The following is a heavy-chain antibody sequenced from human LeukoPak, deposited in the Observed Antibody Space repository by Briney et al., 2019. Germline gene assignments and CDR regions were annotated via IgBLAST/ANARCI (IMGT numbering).Heavy chain of an antibody. D-gene: IGHD3-3*01. J-gene: IGHJ5*02. CDR3: ARGYDFWSGYRSRWFDP. V-gene: IGHV1-18*01. CDR1: GYTFTSYG. CDR2: ISAYNGNT. Sequence: ALVKVSCKASGYTFTSYGISWVRQAPGQGLEWMGWISAYNGNTNYAQKLQGRVTMTTDTSTSTAYMELRSLRSDDTAVYYCARGYDFWSGYRSRWFDPWGQGTLVTVSS.